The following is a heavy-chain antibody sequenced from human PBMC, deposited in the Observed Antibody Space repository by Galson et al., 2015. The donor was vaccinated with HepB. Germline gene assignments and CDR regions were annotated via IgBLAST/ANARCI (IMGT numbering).Heavy chain of an antibody. CDR3: AVYDSSGYYGEDNWFDP. V-gene: IGHV3-7*03. Sequence: SLRLSCAASGFTFSSYWMSWVRQAPGKGLEWVANIKQDGSEKYYVDSVKGRFTISRDNAKNSLYLQMNSLRAEDTAVYYCAVYDSSGYYGEDNWFDPWGQGTLVTVSS. CDR2: IKQDGSEK. J-gene: IGHJ5*02. CDR1: GFTFSSYW. D-gene: IGHD3-22*01.